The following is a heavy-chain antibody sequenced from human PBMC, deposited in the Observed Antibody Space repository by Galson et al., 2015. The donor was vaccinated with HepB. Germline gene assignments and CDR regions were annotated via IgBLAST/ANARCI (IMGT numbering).Heavy chain of an antibody. V-gene: IGHV3-23*01. CDR3: AKRDSYSGTYYTFDI. CDR1: GFTFGNHA. J-gene: IGHJ3*02. Sequence: SLRLSCAASGFTFGNHAMSWVRQAPGKGLEWVSAISGRDGTTYYADSVKGRFTISRDNSKNTLYLQMSSLRAEDTAVYYCAKRDSYSGTYYTFDIWGQGTMVAVSS. CDR2: ISGRDGTT. D-gene: IGHD1-26*01.